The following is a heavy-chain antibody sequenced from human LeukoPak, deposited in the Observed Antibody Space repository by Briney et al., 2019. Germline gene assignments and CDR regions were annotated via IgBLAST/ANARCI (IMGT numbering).Heavy chain of an antibody. CDR3: ARDLFVSSGWYGMDV. V-gene: IGHV1-69*04. J-gene: IGHJ6*02. CDR2: IIPILGIA. CDR1: GGTFSSYA. Sequence: SVKVSCKASGGTFSSYAISWVRQAPGQGLEWMGRIIPILGIANYAQKFQGRVTITADKSTSTAYMELSSLRSEDTAVYYCARDLFVSSGWYGMDVWGQGTTVTVSS. D-gene: IGHD6-19*01.